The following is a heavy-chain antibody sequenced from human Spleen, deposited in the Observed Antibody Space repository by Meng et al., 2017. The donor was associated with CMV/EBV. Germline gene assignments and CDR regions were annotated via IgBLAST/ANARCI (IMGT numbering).Heavy chain of an antibody. CDR1: AGSLSSGDYY. CDR3: ARGTVGGQYNWFDP. D-gene: IGHD4-23*01. CDR2: MYFSGST. J-gene: IGHJ5*02. Sequence: SAGSLSSGDYYWNWIRQHPGKGLEWIGYMYFSGSTYYHPSLKSRVTISVDTSKNQLSLRLSAVTAADTAVYYCARGTVGGQYNWFDPWGQGALVTVSS. V-gene: IGHV4-31*02.